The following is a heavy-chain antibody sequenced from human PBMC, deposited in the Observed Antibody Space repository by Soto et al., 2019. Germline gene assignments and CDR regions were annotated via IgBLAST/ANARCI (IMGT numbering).Heavy chain of an antibody. CDR2: ISSSGSTI. J-gene: IGHJ4*02. D-gene: IGHD4-17*01. CDR3: ASQTGDYAE. V-gene: IGHV3-11*01. CDR1: GFTFSDYY. Sequence: NLGGSLRLSCAASGFTFSDYYVGWIRQAPGKGLEWVSYISSSGSTIYYADSVKGRFTISRDNAKNSLYLQMNSLRAEDTAVYYCASQTGDYAEWGQGTLVTVSS.